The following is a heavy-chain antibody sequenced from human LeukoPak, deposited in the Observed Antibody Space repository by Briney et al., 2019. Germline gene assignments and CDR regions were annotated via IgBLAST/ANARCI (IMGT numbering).Heavy chain of an antibody. J-gene: IGHJ4*02. CDR1: GFTFSSYA. V-gene: IGHV3-30-3*01. CDR2: ISYDGSNK. CDR3: ARALSGYDLAPCY. D-gene: IGHD5-12*01. Sequence: PPGGSLRLSCAASGFTFSSYAMHWVRQAPGKGLEWVAVISYDGSNKYYADSVKGRFTISRDNSKNTLYLQMNSLRAEDTAVYYCARALSGYDLAPCYWGQGTLVTVSS.